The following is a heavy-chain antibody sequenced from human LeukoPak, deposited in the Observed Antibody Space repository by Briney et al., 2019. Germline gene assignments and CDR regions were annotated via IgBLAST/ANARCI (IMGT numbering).Heavy chain of an antibody. CDR2: INHSGST. CDR3: AREGSSGVFDY. D-gene: IGHD6-19*01. V-gene: IGHV4-34*01. Sequence: SETLSLTCAVYGGSFSGYYWSWIRQPPGKGLEWIGEINHSGSTNYNPSLKSRVTISVDTSKNQFSLKLSSVTAADTAVYYCAREGSSGVFDYWGQGTLVTVSS. J-gene: IGHJ4*02. CDR1: GGSFSGYY.